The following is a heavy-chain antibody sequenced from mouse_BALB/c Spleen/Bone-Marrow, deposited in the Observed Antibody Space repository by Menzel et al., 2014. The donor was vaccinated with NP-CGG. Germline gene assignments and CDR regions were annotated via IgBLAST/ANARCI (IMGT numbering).Heavy chain of an antibody. V-gene: IGHV7-3*02. CDR1: GFTFTDYY. D-gene: IGHD1-1*01. Sequence: EVQLVESGGGLVQPGGSLRLSCATSGFTFTDYYMNWVRQPPGKALEWLGFIRNKANGYTTEFSASVNGRFTISRDNSQSILYLQMNTLRAKDSATYYCARDIGGITLDYWGQGTTLTVSS. CDR2: IRNKANGYTT. CDR3: ARDIGGITLDY. J-gene: IGHJ2*01.